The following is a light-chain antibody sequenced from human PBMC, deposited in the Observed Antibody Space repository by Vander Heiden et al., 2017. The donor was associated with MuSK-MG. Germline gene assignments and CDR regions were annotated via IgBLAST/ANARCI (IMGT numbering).Light chain of an antibody. CDR3: QQYESVVGYT. CDR2: GAS. V-gene: IGKV3-20*01. J-gene: IGKJ2*01. Sequence: EIVLTQSPGTLSLSPGERATLSCRASESVASTSVAWYQQQPAQAPKLLIYGASSRATGIPDRFSGSGSGTDFTLTISRLEPEDFAVYYCQQYESVVGYTFGQGTKLELK. CDR1: ESVASTS.